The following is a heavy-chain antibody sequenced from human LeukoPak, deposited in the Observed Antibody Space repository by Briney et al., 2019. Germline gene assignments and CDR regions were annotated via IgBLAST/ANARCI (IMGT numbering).Heavy chain of an antibody. CDR1: GYTFTSYG. CDR2: ISAYSGGT. V-gene: IGHV1-2*02. Sequence: ASVKVSCKASGYTFTSYGISWVRQAPGQGLEWMGWISAYSGGTNYAQKFQGRVTMTRDTSISTAYMELSRLRSDDTAVYYCAINWYYDFWSGLALFDYWGQGTLVTVSS. D-gene: IGHD3-3*01. CDR3: AINWYYDFWSGLALFDY. J-gene: IGHJ4*02.